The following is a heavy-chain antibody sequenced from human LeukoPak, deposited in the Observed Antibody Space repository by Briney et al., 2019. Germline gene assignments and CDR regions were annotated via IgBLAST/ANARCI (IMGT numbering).Heavy chain of an antibody. V-gene: IGHV1-69*13. Sequence: SVKVSCTASGYTFTGYYMHWVRQATGQGLEWMGGIIPIFGTANYAQKFQGRVTITADESTSTAYMELSSLRSEDTAVYYCARDGVLNRVYSSSFWGPEGSDAFDIWGQGTMVTVSS. D-gene: IGHD6-6*01. CDR2: IIPIFGTA. J-gene: IGHJ3*02. CDR3: ARDGVLNRVYSSSFWGPEGSDAFDI. CDR1: GYTFTGYY.